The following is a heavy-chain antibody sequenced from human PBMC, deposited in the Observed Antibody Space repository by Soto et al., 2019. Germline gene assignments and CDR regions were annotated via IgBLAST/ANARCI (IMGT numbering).Heavy chain of an antibody. D-gene: IGHD1-26*01. CDR1: GFTFSSYG. J-gene: IGHJ3*02. CDR3: AKEIRIVGSYVAFDI. CDR2: ISYDGSNT. V-gene: IGHV3-30*18. Sequence: GGSLRLSCAASGFTFSSYGMHWVRQAPGKGLEWVAVISYDGSNTYYADSVKGRFTISRDNSKNTLYLQMNSLRAEDTAVYYCAKEIRIVGSYVAFDIWGQGTMVTVSS.